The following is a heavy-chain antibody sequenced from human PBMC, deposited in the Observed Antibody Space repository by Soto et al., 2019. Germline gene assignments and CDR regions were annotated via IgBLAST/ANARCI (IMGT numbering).Heavy chain of an antibody. CDR1: GGSFSGYY. J-gene: IGHJ4*02. V-gene: IGHV4-34*01. Sequence: QVQLQQWGAGLLKPSETLSLTCAVYGGSFSGYYWSWIRQPPGKGLEWIGEINHSGSANYNPSLKSRVTISVDTSKNQFYLKLSSVTAADTAVYYCARGITMVRGVIPRPYFDYWGQGTLVTVSS. CDR2: INHSGSA. CDR3: ARGITMVRGVIPRPYFDY. D-gene: IGHD3-10*01.